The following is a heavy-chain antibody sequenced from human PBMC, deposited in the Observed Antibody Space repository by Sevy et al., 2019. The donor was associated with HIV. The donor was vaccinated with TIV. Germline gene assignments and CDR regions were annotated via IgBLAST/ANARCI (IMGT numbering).Heavy chain of an antibody. CDR1: GFTFSSYW. Sequence: GGSLRLSCAASGFTFSSYWMHWVRQAPGKGLVWVSRINSDGTNTNYADSVKGRFTISRDNAKNTLYLQMNSLRAEDTAVYYCARAAAGMGQQIDYWGQGTLVTVSS. D-gene: IGHD6-19*01. J-gene: IGHJ4*02. CDR2: INSDGTNT. CDR3: ARAAAGMGQQIDY. V-gene: IGHV3-74*01.